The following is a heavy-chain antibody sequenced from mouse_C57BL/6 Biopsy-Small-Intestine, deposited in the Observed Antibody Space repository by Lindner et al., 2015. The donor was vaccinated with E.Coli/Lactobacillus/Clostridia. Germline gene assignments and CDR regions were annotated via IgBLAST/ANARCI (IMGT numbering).Heavy chain of an antibody. CDR3: ARGGLGNYGCFDY. D-gene: IGHD2-1*01. Sequence: VQLQESGPELVKPGASVKISCKASGYSFTDYNMNWMKQSNGKSLEWIGLINPNYGTSSYNQKFKGKATLTVDQSSSTAYMQLNSLTSGDSAVYYCARGGLGNYGCFDYWGQGTTLTVSS. V-gene: IGHV1-39*01. CDR2: INPNYGTS. J-gene: IGHJ2*01. CDR1: GYSFTDYN.